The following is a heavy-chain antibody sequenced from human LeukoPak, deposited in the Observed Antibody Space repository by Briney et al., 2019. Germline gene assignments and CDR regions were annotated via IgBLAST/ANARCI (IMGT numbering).Heavy chain of an antibody. D-gene: IGHD3-10*01. CDR1: GYSFTSYW. CDR3: ARRSGRYYYGPGTFYYFDY. J-gene: IGHJ4*02. Sequence: GESLKISCKGSGYSFTSYWIGWVRQMPGKGLEWMGIIYPGDSDTRYSPSFQGQVTISADKSISTAYLQWSSLKASDTAMYYCARRSGRYYYGPGTFYYFDYWGQGTLVTVSS. CDR2: IYPGDSDT. V-gene: IGHV5-51*01.